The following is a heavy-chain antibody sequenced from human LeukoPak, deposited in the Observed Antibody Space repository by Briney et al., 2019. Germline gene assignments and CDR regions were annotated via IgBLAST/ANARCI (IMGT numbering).Heavy chain of an antibody. Sequence: GASVKVSCKASGYTFTVYYMHWVRQAPGQGLEWMGWINPNSGGTNYAQKFQGRVTMTRDTSISTAYMELSRLRSDDTAVYYCARDRHGDYLPGYWGQGTLVTVSS. J-gene: IGHJ4*02. CDR3: ARDRHGDYLPGY. V-gene: IGHV1-2*02. D-gene: IGHD4-17*01. CDR2: INPNSGGT. CDR1: GYTFTVYY.